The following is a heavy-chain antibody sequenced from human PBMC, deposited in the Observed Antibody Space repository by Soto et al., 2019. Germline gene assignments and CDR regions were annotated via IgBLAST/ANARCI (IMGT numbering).Heavy chain of an antibody. CDR3: ARETLSYGSALDV. V-gene: IGHV3-43*01. CDR2: ITWNGGNT. D-gene: IGHD3-16*01. Sequence: GGSLRLSCAASGFRFDDYNMHWVRQAPGKGLEWVSLITWNGGNTYYADSVKGRFTISRDGTTKSVSLQMTSLKREDTGLYYCARETLSYGSALDVCGQGTTVTVSS. J-gene: IGHJ6*02. CDR1: GFRFDDYN.